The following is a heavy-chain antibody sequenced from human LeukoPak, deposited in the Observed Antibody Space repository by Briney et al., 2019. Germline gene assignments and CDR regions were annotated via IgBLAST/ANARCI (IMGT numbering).Heavy chain of an antibody. CDR1: GFTFSDYY. Sequence: GGSLRLSCAASGFTFSDYYMSWIRQAPGKGLEWVSYISSSGSTIYYADSVKGRFTISRDNAKNSLYLQMNSLRAEDTAVYYCAREGFLEPYYHYGMDVWGQGTTVTVSS. V-gene: IGHV3-11*01. CDR2: ISSSGSTI. D-gene: IGHD3-3*01. CDR3: AREGFLEPYYHYGMDV. J-gene: IGHJ6*02.